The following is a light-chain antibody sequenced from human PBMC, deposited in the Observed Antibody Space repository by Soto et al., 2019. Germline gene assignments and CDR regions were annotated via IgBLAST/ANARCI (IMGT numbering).Light chain of an antibody. V-gene: IGKV1-5*01. Sequence: DIQMTQSPSTLSASVGDRVTITCRASQSFSSWLAWYQQKPGKAPKVLIYDASYLERGVPSRFSGSGSGTEFTLTINDLQPDDLATYYCQQYNSFWTFGQGTKVE. CDR1: QSFSSW. CDR3: QQYNSFWT. J-gene: IGKJ1*01. CDR2: DAS.